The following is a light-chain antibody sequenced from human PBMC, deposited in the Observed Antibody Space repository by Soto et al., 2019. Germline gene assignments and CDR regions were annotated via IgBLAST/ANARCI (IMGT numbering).Light chain of an antibody. Sequence: QSALTQPRSVSGSPGQSVTISCTGTSSDLGGYNFVSWHQQHPGKAPKVMIYDVNKRPSGVPDRFFGSKSGNRASLTISGLQAEDEADYYCQSYDSGTHWVFGGGTKLTVL. V-gene: IGLV2-11*01. CDR1: SSDLGGYNF. J-gene: IGLJ3*02. CDR2: DVN. CDR3: QSYDSGTHWV.